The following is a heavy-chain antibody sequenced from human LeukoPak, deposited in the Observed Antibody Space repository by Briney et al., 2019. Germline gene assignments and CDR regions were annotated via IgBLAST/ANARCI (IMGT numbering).Heavy chain of an antibody. CDR2: INHSGST. V-gene: IGHV4-34*01. Sequence: SETLSLTCAVYGGSFSGYYWSWIRQPPGKGLEWIGEINHSGSTNYNPSLKSRVTISVDTSKNQFSLKLSSVTAADTAVYYCARGGRGDCRNEYYFDYWGQGTLVTVSS. J-gene: IGHJ4*02. D-gene: IGHD1-1*01. CDR1: GGSFSGYY. CDR3: ARGGRGDCRNEYYFDY.